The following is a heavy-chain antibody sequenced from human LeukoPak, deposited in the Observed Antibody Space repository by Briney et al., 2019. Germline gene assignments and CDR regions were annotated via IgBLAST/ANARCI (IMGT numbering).Heavy chain of an antibody. CDR3: ARFITIFGVVTWDEGAFDY. D-gene: IGHD3-3*01. J-gene: IGHJ4*02. V-gene: IGHV3-23*01. Sequence: GGTLRLSCAASGFTFSSYGMSWVRQAPGKGLEWVSAISGSGGSTYYADSVKGRFTISRDNSKNTLYLQMNGLRAEDTAVYYCARFITIFGVVTWDEGAFDYWGQGTLVTVSS. CDR1: GFTFSSYG. CDR2: ISGSGGST.